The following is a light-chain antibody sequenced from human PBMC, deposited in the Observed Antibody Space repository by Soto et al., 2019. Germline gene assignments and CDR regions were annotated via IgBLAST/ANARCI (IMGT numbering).Light chain of an antibody. V-gene: IGKV1-6*02. Sequence: AIQMTQSPSSVSASVGDRVTITCRASQDIGDDLGWYQQKPGKVPNLLIYVASSLQSGVPARFSGSGSGTDFTLTISSLQPEDSATYYCLQDYNYPLTFGGGTKVDIK. J-gene: IGKJ4*01. CDR2: VAS. CDR3: LQDYNYPLT. CDR1: QDIGDD.